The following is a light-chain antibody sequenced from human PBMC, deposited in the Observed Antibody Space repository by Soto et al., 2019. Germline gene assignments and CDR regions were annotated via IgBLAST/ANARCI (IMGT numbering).Light chain of an antibody. CDR1: SSDVGGYNH. V-gene: IGLV2-14*03. CDR3: TSSTSTNTLV. Sequence: QSALTQPASVSGSPGQSITISCTGTSSDVGGYNHLSWYQQHPGKAPKLMIYDATDRPSGVSNRFSGSKSGNTASLAISGLQAEDEADYYCTSSTSTNTLVFGGGTKVTVL. CDR2: DAT. J-gene: IGLJ2*01.